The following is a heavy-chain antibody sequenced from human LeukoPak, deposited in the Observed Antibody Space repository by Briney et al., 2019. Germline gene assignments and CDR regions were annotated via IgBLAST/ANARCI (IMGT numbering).Heavy chain of an antibody. D-gene: IGHD5-24*01. Sequence: SVKVSCKASGGTFSSYAISWVRQAPGQGLEWMGGIIPIFGTANYAQKFQGRVTITADESTSTAYMELSSLRSEDTAVYYCARMRGRWLQSEFDPWGQGALVTVSS. J-gene: IGHJ5*02. CDR1: GGTFSSYA. V-gene: IGHV1-69*13. CDR3: ARMRGRWLQSEFDP. CDR2: IIPIFGTA.